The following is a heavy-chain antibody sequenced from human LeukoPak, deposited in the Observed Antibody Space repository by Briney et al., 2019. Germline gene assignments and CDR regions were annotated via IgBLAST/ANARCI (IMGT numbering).Heavy chain of an antibody. J-gene: IGHJ4*02. Sequence: SETLSLTCTVSGGSISSGGYYWSWIRQPPGKGLGWIGYIYHSGSTYYNPSLKSQVTISVDTSKNQFSLKLSSVTAADTAVYYCAREYCSGGSCYSDYWGQGTLVTVSS. D-gene: IGHD2-15*01. CDR2: IYHSGST. V-gene: IGHV4-30-2*01. CDR3: AREYCSGGSCYSDY. CDR1: GGSISSGGYY.